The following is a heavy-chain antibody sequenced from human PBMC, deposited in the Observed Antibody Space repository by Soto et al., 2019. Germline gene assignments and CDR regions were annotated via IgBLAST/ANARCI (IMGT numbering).Heavy chain of an antibody. D-gene: IGHD1-26*01. V-gene: IGHV4-34*01. CDR2: INHSGST. CDR1: GGSFSGYY. J-gene: IGHJ4*02. CDR3: AREIWPKLWELFEFYYFDY. Sequence: LETLSLTCAVYGGSFSGYYWSWIRQPPGKGLEWIGEINHSGSTNYNPSLKSRVTISVDTSKNQFSLKLSSVTAADTAVYYCAREIWPKLWELFEFYYFDYWGQGTLVTVSS.